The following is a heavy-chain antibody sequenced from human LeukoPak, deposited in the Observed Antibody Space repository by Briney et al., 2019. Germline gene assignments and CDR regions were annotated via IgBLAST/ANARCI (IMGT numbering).Heavy chain of an antibody. CDR1: GGSISSGGYY. D-gene: IGHD6-19*01. J-gene: IGHJ4*02. CDR3: AREGSGWHDY. Sequence: PSQTLSLTCTVSGGSISSGGYYWNWIRQHPGKGLEWIGYIYYSGSTLYNPSLQSRVTISVETSKNQFSLKLSSVTAADTAVYYCAREGSGWHDYWGQGTLVTVSS. V-gene: IGHV4-31*03. CDR2: IYYSGST.